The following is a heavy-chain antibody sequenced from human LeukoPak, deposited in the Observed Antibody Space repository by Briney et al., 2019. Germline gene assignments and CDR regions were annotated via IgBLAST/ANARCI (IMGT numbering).Heavy chain of an antibody. V-gene: IGHV3-9*01. CDR1: GFTFDDYA. J-gene: IGHJ5*02. Sequence: GRSLRLSCAASGFTFDDYAMHWVRHAPGKGLEWVSGISWNSGSIGYADSVKGRFTISRDNAKNSLYLQMNSLRAEDTALYYCAKGRDKYQLLSKNWFDPRGQGTLVTVSS. CDR3: AKGRDKYQLLSKNWFDP. D-gene: IGHD2-2*01. CDR2: ISWNSGSI.